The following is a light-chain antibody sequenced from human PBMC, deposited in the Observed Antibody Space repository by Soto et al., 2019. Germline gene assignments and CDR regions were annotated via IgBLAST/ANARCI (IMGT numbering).Light chain of an antibody. V-gene: IGLV2-23*02. CDR1: SSDVGAFNY. CDR2: EVT. CDR3: CSYAGIYV. J-gene: IGLJ1*01. Sequence: QSVLTQPASVSGSPGQAITISCSGTSSDVGAFNYVSWYQQHPGKAPKLMIYEVTKRPSGVSHRFSGSKSGTTASLTISGLQAEDEADYYCCSYAGIYVFGSGTKLTVL.